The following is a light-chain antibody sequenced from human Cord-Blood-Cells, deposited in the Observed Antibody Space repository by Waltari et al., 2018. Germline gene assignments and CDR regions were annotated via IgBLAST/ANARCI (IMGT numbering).Light chain of an antibody. CDR3: SSYTSSSTVV. V-gene: IGLV2-14*01. CDR1: SSDVGGSNY. Sequence: QSALTQTASVSGSPGPSITISCTGTSSDVGGSNYVSWYQQHPGKAPKLMIYDVSNRPSGVSNRFSGSKSGNTASLTISGLQAEDEADYYCSSYTSSSTVVFGGGTKLTVL. J-gene: IGLJ2*01. CDR2: DVS.